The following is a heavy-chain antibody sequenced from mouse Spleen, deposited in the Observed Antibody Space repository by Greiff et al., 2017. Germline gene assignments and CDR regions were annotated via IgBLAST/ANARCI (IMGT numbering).Heavy chain of an antibody. Sequence: EVKLMESGGGLVKPGGSLKLSCAASGFTFSSYAMSWVRQTPEKRLEWVATISDGGSYTYYPDNVKGRFTISRDNAKNNLYLQMSHLKSEDTAMYYCARDRRELGMDYWGQGTSVTVSS. D-gene: IGHD4-1*01. J-gene: IGHJ4*01. CDR3: ARDRRELGMDY. CDR2: ISDGGSYT. CDR1: GFTFSSYA. V-gene: IGHV5-4*01.